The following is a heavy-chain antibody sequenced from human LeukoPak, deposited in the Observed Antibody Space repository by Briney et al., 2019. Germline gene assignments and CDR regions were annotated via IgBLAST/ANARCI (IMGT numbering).Heavy chain of an antibody. CDR2: ISHSGST. D-gene: IGHD6-13*01. J-gene: IGHJ4*02. Sequence: PSETLSLTCAVYGGSFSGYYWSWIRQPPGKGLEWIGEISHSGSTNYNPSLKSRVTISVDTSKNQFSLKLSSVTAADTAVYYCARSMSYSSSWYYWGQGTLVTVSS. CDR3: ARSMSYSSSWYY. V-gene: IGHV4-34*01. CDR1: GGSFSGYY.